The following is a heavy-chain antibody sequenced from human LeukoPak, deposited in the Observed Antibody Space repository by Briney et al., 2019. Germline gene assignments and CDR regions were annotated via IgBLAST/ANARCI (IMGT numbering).Heavy chain of an antibody. CDR3: AITQQLVFNYYGMDV. CDR1: GYTFTSCY. CDR2: INPSGGST. Sequence: GASVKVSCKASGYTFTSCYMHWVRQAPGQGLEWMGIINPSGGSTSYAQKFQGRVTMTRDTSTSTVYMELSSLRSEDTAVYYCAITQQLVFNYYGMDVWGQGTTVTVSS. D-gene: IGHD6-13*01. J-gene: IGHJ6*02. V-gene: IGHV1-46*01.